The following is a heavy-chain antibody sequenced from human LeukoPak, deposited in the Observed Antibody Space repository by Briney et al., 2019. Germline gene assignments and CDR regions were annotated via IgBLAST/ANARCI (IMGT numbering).Heavy chain of an antibody. Sequence: GASVKVSCKASGYTFTSYDINWVRQATGQGLEWMGWVNPKTGNTGYAQNFQGRVTITRDTSISTAYMELSSLRSEDTAVYYCARGLFWFGDLKTHWFDPWGQGTLVTVSS. CDR1: GYTFTSYD. CDR2: VNPKTGNT. D-gene: IGHD3-10*01. V-gene: IGHV1-8*01. CDR3: ARGLFWFGDLKTHWFDP. J-gene: IGHJ5*02.